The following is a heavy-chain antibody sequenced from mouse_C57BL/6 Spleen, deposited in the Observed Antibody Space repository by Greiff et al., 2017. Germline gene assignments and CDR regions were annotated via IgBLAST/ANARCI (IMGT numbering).Heavy chain of an antibody. CDR2: INPSSGYT. D-gene: IGHD2-4*01. CDR1: GYTFTSYT. Sequence: VKLQESGAELARPGASVKMSCKASGYTFTSYTMHWVKQRPGQGLEWIGYINPSSGYTKYNQKFKDKATLTADKSSSTAYMQLSSLTSEDSAVYYCASVYDYGPWFAYWGQGTLVTVSA. CDR3: ASVYDYGPWFAY. V-gene: IGHV1-4*01. J-gene: IGHJ3*01.